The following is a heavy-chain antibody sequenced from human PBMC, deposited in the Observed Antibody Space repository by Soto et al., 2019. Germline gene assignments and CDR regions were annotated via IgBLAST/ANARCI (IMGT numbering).Heavy chain of an antibody. J-gene: IGHJ4*02. Sequence: GASVKVSCKASGYTFTSYGISWVRQAPGQGLEWMGWISAYNGNTNYAQKLQGRVTMTTDTSTSTAYMELRSLRSDDTAVYYCARMHITMIVVPHPFFDYWGQGTLVTVSS. CDR2: ISAYNGNT. D-gene: IGHD3-22*01. CDR3: ARMHITMIVVPHPFFDY. V-gene: IGHV1-18*01. CDR1: GYTFTSYG.